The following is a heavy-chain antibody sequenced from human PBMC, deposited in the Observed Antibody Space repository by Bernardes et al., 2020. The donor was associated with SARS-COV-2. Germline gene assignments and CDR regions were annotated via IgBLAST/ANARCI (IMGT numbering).Heavy chain of an antibody. CDR2: IWYDGSNK. V-gene: IGHV3-33*01. CDR1: GFTFSSYG. D-gene: IGHD1-7*01. Sequence: GGSLRLSCAASGFTFSSYGMHWVRQAPGKGLEWVAVIWYDGSNKYYADSVKGRFTISRDNSKNTLYLQMNSLRAEDTAVYYCARDLPFGITGTTERFDYWGQGTLVTVSS. J-gene: IGHJ4*02. CDR3: ARDLPFGITGTTERFDY.